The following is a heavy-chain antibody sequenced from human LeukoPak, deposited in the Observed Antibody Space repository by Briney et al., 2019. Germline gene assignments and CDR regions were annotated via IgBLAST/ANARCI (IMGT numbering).Heavy chain of an antibody. D-gene: IGHD2-8*01. CDR2: IYHSGST. V-gene: IGHV4-38-2*02. Sequence: SETLSLTCTVSGYSISSGYYWGWIRQPPGKGLEWIGSIYHSGSTYYNPSLKSRVTISVDTSKNQFSLKLSSVTAADTAVYYCARDTNIVLMVYETAFDIWGQGTMVTVSS. CDR3: ARDTNIVLMVYETAFDI. J-gene: IGHJ3*02. CDR1: GYSISSGYY.